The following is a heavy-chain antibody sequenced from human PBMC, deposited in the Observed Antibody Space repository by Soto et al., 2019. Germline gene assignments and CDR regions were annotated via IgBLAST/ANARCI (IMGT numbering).Heavy chain of an antibody. Sequence: QVQLVQSGVEVKNPGASVRVSCKASAYPFTSYGISWVRQAPGQGLEWMGWISVYNGNTNYAREFQGIVTLTTDTSTSTAYMELRSLRSDDTAVYYCARGFLSVLPYYYYGLDVWGQGTTVIVSS. D-gene: IGHD2-15*01. J-gene: IGHJ6*02. CDR3: ARGFLSVLPYYYYGLDV. V-gene: IGHV1-18*01. CDR2: ISVYNGNT. CDR1: AYPFTSYG.